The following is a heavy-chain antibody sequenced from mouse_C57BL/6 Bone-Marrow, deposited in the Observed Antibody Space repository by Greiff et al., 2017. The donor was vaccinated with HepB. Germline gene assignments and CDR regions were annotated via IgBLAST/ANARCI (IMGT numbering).Heavy chain of an antibody. D-gene: IGHD2-5*01. Sequence: EVKVVESGGGLVQSGRSLRLSCATSGFTFSDFYLEWVRQAPGKGLEWIAASRNKANDYTTEYSASVQGRFIVSRDTSQSILYLQMNALRAEDTAIYYWARDADSNYGVSYAMDDWGQGTSVTVS. CDR3: ARDADSNYGVSYAMDD. J-gene: IGHJ4*01. V-gene: IGHV7-1*01. CDR1: GFTFSDFY. CDR2: SRNKANDYTT.